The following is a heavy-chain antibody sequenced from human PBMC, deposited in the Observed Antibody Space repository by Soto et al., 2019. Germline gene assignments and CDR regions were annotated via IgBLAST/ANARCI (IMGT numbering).Heavy chain of an antibody. CDR1: GFTFNSYE. Sequence: EVQLVESGGRLVQPGGSLRLSCAASGFTFNSYEMTWVRQAPGKGLEWISYISDSGHTIHYADSVKGRFTISRDSADNSLYLQMDSLRAEDTAVYYCARIGAGGWDIPFDVWGQRTLVTVSS. J-gene: IGHJ4*02. D-gene: IGHD6-19*01. CDR2: ISDSGHTI. V-gene: IGHV3-48*03. CDR3: ARIGAGGWDIPFDV.